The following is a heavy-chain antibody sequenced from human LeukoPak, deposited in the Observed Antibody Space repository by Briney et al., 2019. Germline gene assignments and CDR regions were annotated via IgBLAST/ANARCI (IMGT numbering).Heavy chain of an antibody. CDR2: IYYNGNT. J-gene: IGHJ4*02. D-gene: IGHD6-25*01. CDR3: ARATAAPSSYFFDH. CDR1: GGSIRSSNSF. Sequence: SETLSLICSVSGGSIRSSNSFWGWIRQPPGERLEWIATIYYNGNTYYNPSLQSRVTISVDTSTNQFSLKLNSVIAADTAVYYCARATAAPSSYFFDHWGQGTLVTVSS. V-gene: IGHV4-39*07.